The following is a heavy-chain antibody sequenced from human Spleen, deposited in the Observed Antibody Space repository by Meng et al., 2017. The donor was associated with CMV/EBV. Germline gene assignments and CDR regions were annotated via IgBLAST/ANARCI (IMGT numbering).Heavy chain of an antibody. J-gene: IGHJ4*02. V-gene: IGHV4-59*01. Sequence: SETRSLTCTVSGDSIWSSYWTWIHQPPGKGLEWIGYISYSGSTNYNPSLKSRVTISVDTSKNHFSLKLTSVTTADTAMYYCARGSLGYCTSTSCLADSWGQGTLVTVSS. CDR3: ARGSLGYCTSTSCLADS. CDR2: ISYSGST. D-gene: IGHD2-2*01. CDR1: GDSIWSSY.